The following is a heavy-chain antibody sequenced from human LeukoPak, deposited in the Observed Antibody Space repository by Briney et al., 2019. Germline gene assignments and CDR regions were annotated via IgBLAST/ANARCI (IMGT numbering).Heavy chain of an antibody. Sequence: GGSLRLSCAAPGFTFSSYAMSWVRQAPGKGLEWVSAISGSGGSTYYADSVKGRFTISRDNAKNSLYLQMNSLRAEDTAVYYCARVRASFDYWGQGTLVTVSS. D-gene: IGHD3-16*01. CDR3: ARVRASFDY. V-gene: IGHV3-23*01. CDR1: GFTFSSYA. J-gene: IGHJ4*02. CDR2: ISGSGGST.